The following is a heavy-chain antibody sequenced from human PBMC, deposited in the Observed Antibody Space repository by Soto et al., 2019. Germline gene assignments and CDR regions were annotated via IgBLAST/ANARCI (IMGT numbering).Heavy chain of an antibody. V-gene: IGHV4-4*02. CDR1: GGSISNSNW. D-gene: IGHD1-26*01. J-gene: IGHJ4*02. Sequence: QVQLQESGPGLVKPSGTLSLTCAVFGGSISNSNWWTWVRQPPGKGLDWIGEIFHSGSTNSNSSLMGRVAISVDTANNQSSLKRSSVAAADTAVYYCAHRPIVGAAIWGQGTLVTVSS. CDR3: AHRPIVGAAI. CDR2: IFHSGST.